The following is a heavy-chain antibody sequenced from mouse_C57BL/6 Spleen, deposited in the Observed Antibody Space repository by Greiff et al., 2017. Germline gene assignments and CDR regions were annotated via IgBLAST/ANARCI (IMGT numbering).Heavy chain of an antibody. V-gene: IGHV5-15*01. CDR2: ISNLAYSI. J-gene: IGHJ2*01. CDR3: ARRGLRRDYFDY. D-gene: IGHD2-4*01. Sequence: EVKLVESGGGLVQPGGSLKLSCAASGFTFSDYGMAWVRQAPRKGPEWVAFISNLAYSIYYADTVTGRFTISRENAKNTLYLEMSSLRSEDTAMYYCARRGLRRDYFDYWGQGTTLTVSS. CDR1: GFTFSDYG.